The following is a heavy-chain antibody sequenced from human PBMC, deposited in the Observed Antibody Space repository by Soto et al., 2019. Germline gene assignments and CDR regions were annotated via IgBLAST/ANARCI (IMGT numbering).Heavy chain of an antibody. CDR2: ISSSGSTI. Sequence: GGSVRLSCAASGFTFSDYYMSWIRQAPGKGLEWVSYISSSGSTIYYADSVKGRFTISRDNAKNSLYLQMNSLRAEDTAVYYCARDQRFLEGDDAFDIWGQGTMVTVSS. D-gene: IGHD3-3*01. CDR1: GFTFSDYY. J-gene: IGHJ3*02. V-gene: IGHV3-11*01. CDR3: ARDQRFLEGDDAFDI.